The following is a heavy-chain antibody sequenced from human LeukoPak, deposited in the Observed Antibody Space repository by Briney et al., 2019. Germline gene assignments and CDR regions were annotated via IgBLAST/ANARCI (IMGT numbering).Heavy chain of an antibody. Sequence: PGGSLRLSCAASGFTFSSYGMNWVRQAPGKGLEWVSSISSSSGYIYYADSLKGRFTISRDNAKNSLYLQMNSLRAEDTAVYYCARDYFDSSGYYYFHDYWGQGTLVTVSS. CDR2: ISSSSGYI. CDR3: ARDYFDSSGYYYFHDY. D-gene: IGHD3-22*01. CDR1: GFTFSSYG. V-gene: IGHV3-21*01. J-gene: IGHJ4*02.